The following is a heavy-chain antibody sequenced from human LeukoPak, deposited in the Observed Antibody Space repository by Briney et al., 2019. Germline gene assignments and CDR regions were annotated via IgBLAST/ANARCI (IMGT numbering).Heavy chain of an antibody. CDR2: IYYSGST. CDR1: GGSISSSSYY. CDR3: ARLRGTWFGDRGAFDI. Sequence: PSETLSLTCTVSGGSISSSSYYWGWIRQPPGKGLEWIGSIYYSGSTYYNPSLKSRVTISVDTSKNQFSLKLSSVTAADTAVYYCARLRGTWFGDRGAFDIWGQGTMVTVSS. D-gene: IGHD3-10*01. J-gene: IGHJ3*02. V-gene: IGHV4-39*07.